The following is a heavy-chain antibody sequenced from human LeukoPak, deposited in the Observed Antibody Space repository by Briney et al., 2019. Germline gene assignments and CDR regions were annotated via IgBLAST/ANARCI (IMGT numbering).Heavy chain of an antibody. Sequence: SQTLSLTCAISGDSVSSNSAAWNWIRQSPSRGLEWLGRTYYRSKWYNDYAVSVKGRITINPDTSKNQFSLQLNSVTPEDTAVHYCARESWPTSQGTFDIWGQGTMVTVSS. D-gene: IGHD5-12*01. CDR3: ARESWPTSQGTFDI. CDR2: TYYRSKWYN. V-gene: IGHV6-1*01. J-gene: IGHJ3*02. CDR1: GDSVSSNSAA.